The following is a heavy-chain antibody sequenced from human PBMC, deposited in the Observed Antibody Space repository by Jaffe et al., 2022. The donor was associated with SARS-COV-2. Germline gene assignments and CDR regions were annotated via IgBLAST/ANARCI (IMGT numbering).Heavy chain of an antibody. D-gene: IGHD2-15*01. V-gene: IGHV3-48*03. CDR1: GFTFSSYE. Sequence: EVQLVESGGGLVQPGGSLRLSCAASGFTFSSYEMNWVRQAPGKGLEWVSYISSSGSTIYYADSVKGRFTISRDNAKNSLYLQMNSLRAEDTAVYYCARDGGDCSGGSCYAGQIAGAFDIWGQGTMVTVSS. J-gene: IGHJ3*02. CDR2: ISSSGSTI. CDR3: ARDGGDCSGGSCYAGQIAGAFDI.